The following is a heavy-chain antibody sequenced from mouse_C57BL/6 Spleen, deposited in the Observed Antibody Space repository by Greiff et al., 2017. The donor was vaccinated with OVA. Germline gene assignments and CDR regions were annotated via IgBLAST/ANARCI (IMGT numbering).Heavy chain of an antibody. J-gene: IGHJ3*01. CDR3: TTDDYDGLAWFAY. V-gene: IGHV14-4*01. D-gene: IGHD2-4*01. CDR1: GFNIKDDY. CDR2: IDPENGDT. Sequence: DVKLVESGAELVRPGASVKLSCTASGFNIKDDYMHWVKQRPEQGLEWIGWIDPENGDTEYASKFQGKATITADTSSNTAYLQLSSLTSEDTAVYYCTTDDYDGLAWFAYWGQGTLVTVSA.